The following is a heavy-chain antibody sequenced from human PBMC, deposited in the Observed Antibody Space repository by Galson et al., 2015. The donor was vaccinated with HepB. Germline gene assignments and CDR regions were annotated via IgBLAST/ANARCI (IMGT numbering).Heavy chain of an antibody. Sequence: SLRLSCAASGFTFSSYAMSWVRQAPGKGLEWVSAISGSGGSTYYADSVKGRFTISRDNSKNTLYLQMNSLRAEDTAVYYCAKGCVGYDFWSGYKGGMDVWGQGTTVTVSS. J-gene: IGHJ6*02. V-gene: IGHV3-23*01. CDR2: ISGSGGST. D-gene: IGHD3-3*01. CDR3: AKGCVGYDFWSGYKGGMDV. CDR1: GFTFSSYA.